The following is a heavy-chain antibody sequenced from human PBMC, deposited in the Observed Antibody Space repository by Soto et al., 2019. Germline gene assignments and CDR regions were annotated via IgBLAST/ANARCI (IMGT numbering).Heavy chain of an antibody. V-gene: IGHV1-3*01. Sequence: QVQLVQSGAEVKKPGASVKISCKGSGYIFSRYAMHWVRQAPGQRLEWMGWINAGNGHTDYPQQFQGRITISTDTSANTVYIELSTLSSEDTAIYYCARDQWGYMNYWGQGTLVTVAS. CDR1: GYIFSRYA. CDR3: ARDQWGYMNY. CDR2: INAGNGHT. J-gene: IGHJ4*02. D-gene: IGHD5-18*01.